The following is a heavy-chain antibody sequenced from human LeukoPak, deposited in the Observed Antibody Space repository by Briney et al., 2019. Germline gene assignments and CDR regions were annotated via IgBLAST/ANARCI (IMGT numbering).Heavy chain of an antibody. CDR2: IYTSGST. J-gene: IGHJ4*02. V-gene: IGHV4-61*02. CDR1: GGSISSGSYY. Sequence: PSETLPLTCTVSGGSISSGSYYWSWIRQPAGKGLEWIGRIYTSGSTNYNPSLKSRVTISVDTSENQFSLKLSSVTAADTAVYYCARASYSSSQPNFDYWGQGTLVTVSS. CDR3: ARASYSSSQPNFDY. D-gene: IGHD6-13*01.